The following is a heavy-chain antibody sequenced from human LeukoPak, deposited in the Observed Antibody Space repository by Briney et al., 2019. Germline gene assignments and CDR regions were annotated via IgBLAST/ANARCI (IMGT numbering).Heavy chain of an antibody. V-gene: IGHV4-59*08. Sequence: SETLPLSCTVSGASINNNFWTWIRQPPGKGLEWIGYIYSSGRALCEASIQNRVIISGDTSENQISLNLTSVTAADTAVYFCARHRDYYDTWG. D-gene: IGHD3-10*01. CDR3: ARHRDYYDT. J-gene: IGHJ3*02. CDR1: GASINNNF. CDR2: IYSSGRA.